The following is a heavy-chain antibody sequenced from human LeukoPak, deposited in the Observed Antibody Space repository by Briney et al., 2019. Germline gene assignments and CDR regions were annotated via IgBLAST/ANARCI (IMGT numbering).Heavy chain of an antibody. CDR3: TRDFYGIDY. D-gene: IGHD3-10*01. J-gene: IGHJ4*02. CDR1: GFTFTTYA. V-gene: IGHV3-30-3*01. Sequence: HPGGSLRLSCAASGFTFTTYAMHWVRQAPGKGLEWVAVISYHGTNKYYPDSVKGRFTISRDNSKNTLYLQMNSLRADDTAVYYCTRDFYGIDYWGQGTLVTVSS. CDR2: ISYHGTNK.